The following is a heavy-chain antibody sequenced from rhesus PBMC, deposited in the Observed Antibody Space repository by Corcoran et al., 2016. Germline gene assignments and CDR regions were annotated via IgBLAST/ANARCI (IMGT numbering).Heavy chain of an antibody. V-gene: IGHV2-174*01. D-gene: IGHD6-31*01. Sequence: QVTLKESGPALVKPTQTLTLTCTFSGFSLTTSGMGVGWIRQPPGKALEWLALIYWDDDKRYSTSLKSRRTISKDTSKNQVVLTMTNMDPVDTATYYCAREYSSGWTPYFDYWGQGVLVTVSA. CDR2: IYWDDDK. J-gene: IGHJ4*01. CDR3: AREYSSGWTPYFDY. CDR1: GFSLTTSGMG.